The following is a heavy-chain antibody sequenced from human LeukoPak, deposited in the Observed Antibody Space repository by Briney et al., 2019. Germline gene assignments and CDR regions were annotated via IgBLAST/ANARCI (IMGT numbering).Heavy chain of an antibody. D-gene: IGHD1-26*01. CDR1: GVSFSTYY. J-gene: IGHJ3*02. CDR3: ARERGILRGDAFDI. V-gene: IGHV4-4*07. Sequence: PSETLSLTCTASGVSFSTYYWTWLRQPAGKGLEWIGRIYSSGNTNYNPSLESRVTMSIDTSKYQFSLKLTSVTAADTAVYYCARERGILRGDAFDIWGQGTVVTVSS. CDR2: IYSSGNT.